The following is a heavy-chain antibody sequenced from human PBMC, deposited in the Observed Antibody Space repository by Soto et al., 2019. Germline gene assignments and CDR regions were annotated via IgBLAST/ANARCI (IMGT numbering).Heavy chain of an antibody. Sequence: ASVKVSCNASGYSFTTYAMHWVRQAPGQRLDWMGWINAGTGIAKYSQKFQDRVSISRDTSANTAYMELSSVTAADTAVYYCARGGGRGSSWYSRPYYFDYWGQGTLVTVSS. D-gene: IGHD6-13*01. CDR3: ARGGGRGSSWYSRPYYFDY. J-gene: IGHJ4*02. CDR1: GYSFTTYA. V-gene: IGHV1-3*01. CDR2: INAGTGIA.